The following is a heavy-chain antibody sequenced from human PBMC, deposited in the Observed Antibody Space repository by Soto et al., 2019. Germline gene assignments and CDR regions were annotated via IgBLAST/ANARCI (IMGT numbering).Heavy chain of an antibody. D-gene: IGHD3-16*02. Sequence: SVKVACETSGYTFTSDGMGGVRQAPGQGLEWMGWISAYNGNTNYAQKLQGRVTMTTDTSTRTAYMELRSLRSDDTAVYYCAREFMITFGGVIVRTLGGMDVWG. CDR3: AREFMITFGGVIVRTLGGMDV. CDR1: GYTFTSDG. CDR2: ISAYNGNT. J-gene: IGHJ6*02. V-gene: IGHV1-18*01.